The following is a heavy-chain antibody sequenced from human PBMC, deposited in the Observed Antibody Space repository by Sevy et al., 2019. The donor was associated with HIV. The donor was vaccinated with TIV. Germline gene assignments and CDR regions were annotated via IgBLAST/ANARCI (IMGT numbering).Heavy chain of an antibody. V-gene: IGHV3-15*01. CDR1: GFTFSNAW. CDR3: TTVLDSIQDPWFDP. CDR2: IKSKTDGGTT. J-gene: IGHJ5*02. Sequence: GGSLRLSCAASGFTFSNAWMSWVRQAPGKGLEWVGRIKSKTDGGTTDYAAPVKGRLTISRDDSKNTLYLQMNSLKTEDTAVYYCTTVLDSIQDPWFDPWGQGTLVTVSS. D-gene: IGHD2-2*02.